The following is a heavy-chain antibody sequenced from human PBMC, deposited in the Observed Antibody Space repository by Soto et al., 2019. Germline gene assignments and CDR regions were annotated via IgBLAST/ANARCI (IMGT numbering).Heavy chain of an antibody. CDR2: ISYDGSNK. V-gene: IGHV3-30-3*01. J-gene: IGHJ4*02. D-gene: IGHD3-3*01. Sequence: QPGGSLRLSCAASGFTFSSYAMHWVRQAPGKGLEWVAVISYDGSNKYYADSVKGRFTISRDNSKNTLYLQMNSLRAEDTAVYYCARGQIYDFWSGTFDYWGQGTLVTVSS. CDR1: GFTFSSYA. CDR3: ARGQIYDFWSGTFDY.